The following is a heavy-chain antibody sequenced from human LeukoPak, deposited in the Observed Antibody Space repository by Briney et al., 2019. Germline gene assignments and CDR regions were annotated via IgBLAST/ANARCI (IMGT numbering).Heavy chain of an antibody. CDR1: GYTFTSYD. CDR2: INPNSGGT. D-gene: IGHD3-22*01. V-gene: IGHV1-2*02. CDR3: ARNYYDSSGYFSY. J-gene: IGHJ4*02. Sequence: ASVKVSCKASGYTFTSYDINWVRQATGQGLEWMGWINPNSGGTNYAQKFQGRVTMTRDTSISTAYMELSRLRSDDTAVYYCARNYYDSSGYFSYWGQGTLVTVSS.